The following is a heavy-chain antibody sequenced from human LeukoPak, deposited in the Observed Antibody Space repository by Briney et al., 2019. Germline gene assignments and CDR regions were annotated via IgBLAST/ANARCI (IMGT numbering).Heavy chain of an antibody. CDR2: ISGSGSSL. CDR1: GFTFSAYE. V-gene: IGHV3-48*03. J-gene: IGHJ4*02. D-gene: IGHD2-2*01. CDR3: VRDGRGYCGSTSGRPFDS. Sequence: GGSLRLSCAASGFTFSAYEMNWVRQAPGKGLEPVSYISGSGSSLSYADSVRGRFTISRDNAKNSLFLQMNSLRVEDTAIYYCVRDGRGYCGSTSGRPFDSWGRGTLVTVSS.